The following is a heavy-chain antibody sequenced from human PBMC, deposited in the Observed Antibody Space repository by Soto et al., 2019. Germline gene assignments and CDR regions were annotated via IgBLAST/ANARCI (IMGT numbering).Heavy chain of an antibody. D-gene: IGHD2-15*01. CDR2: IIPIFGTA. Sequence: QVQLVQSGAEVKKPGSSVKVSCKASGGTFSSYAISWVRQAPGQGLEWMGGIIPIFGTANYAQKFQGRVTITADESTSKAYLELSSLRSADTAVYYCARDMAGEYCSGGSCYLNWFYPWGQGTLVTVSS. CDR1: GGTFSSYA. J-gene: IGHJ5*02. CDR3: ARDMAGEYCSGGSCYLNWFYP. V-gene: IGHV1-69*01.